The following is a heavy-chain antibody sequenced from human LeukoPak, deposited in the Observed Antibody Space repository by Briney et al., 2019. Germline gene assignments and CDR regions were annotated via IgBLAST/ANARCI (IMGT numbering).Heavy chain of an antibody. CDR1: GFTFSSYA. Sequence: GGSLRLSCAASGFTFSSYAMSWVRQAPGKGLEWVSAISGSGGSTYYADSVKGRFTISRDNSKNTLYLQMNSLRAEDTAVYYCAKKGAVVGATERGFDYWGQGTLVTVSS. CDR2: ISGSGGST. J-gene: IGHJ4*02. CDR3: AKKGAVVGATERGFDY. D-gene: IGHD1-26*01. V-gene: IGHV3-23*01.